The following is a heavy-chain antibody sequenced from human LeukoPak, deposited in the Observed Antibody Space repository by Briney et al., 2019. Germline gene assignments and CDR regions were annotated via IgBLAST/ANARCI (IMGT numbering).Heavy chain of an antibody. CDR1: VFIYDSYG. CDR2: ISYDGRKK. CDR3: SRGLYYDTTAYYPY. J-gene: IGHJ4*02. D-gene: IGHD3-22*01. V-gene: IGHV3-30*03. Sequence: GGSLRLSCVASVFIYDSYGMHWVRQAPAKGLEWVAAISYDGRKKFYADSVKGRFSMSRDNPKNTLYLQMNSLRAEDTAAYYCSRGLYYDTTAYYPYWGQGTVVSVS.